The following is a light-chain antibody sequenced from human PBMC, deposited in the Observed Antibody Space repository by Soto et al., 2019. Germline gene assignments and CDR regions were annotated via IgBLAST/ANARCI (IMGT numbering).Light chain of an antibody. V-gene: IGKV3-15*01. J-gene: IGKJ1*01. CDR1: ESVSSN. CDR2: GAS. Sequence: EIVMTQSPATLSVSPGERAALSCRASESVSSNLAWYQQKPGQAPRLLIYGASTRATGIPARFSGSESGTEFTLTISSLQSEDSAVYYCQQYNNWWTFGQGTKVDIK. CDR3: QQYNNWWT.